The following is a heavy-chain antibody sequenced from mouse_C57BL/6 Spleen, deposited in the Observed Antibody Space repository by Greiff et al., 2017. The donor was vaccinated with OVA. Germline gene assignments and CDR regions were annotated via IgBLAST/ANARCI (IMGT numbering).Heavy chain of an antibody. V-gene: IGHV1-39*01. CDR3: EKWYGSRDYARDY. D-gene: IGHD1-1*01. J-gene: IGHJ4*01. CDR1: GYSFTDYN. CDR2: INPNYGTT. Sequence: VQLQQSGPELVKPGASVKISCKASGYSFTDYNMHWVKQSHGKSLEWIGVINPNYGTTSYNQKFKGKATLTVDQSSSTAYMQLNSLTSEDSAVYYGEKWYGSRDYARDYWGQGTSVTVSS.